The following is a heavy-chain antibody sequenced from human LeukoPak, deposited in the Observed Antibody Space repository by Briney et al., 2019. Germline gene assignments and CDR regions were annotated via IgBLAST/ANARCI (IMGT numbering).Heavy chain of an antibody. Sequence: GGSLRLSCAASGFTFSSYEMNWVRQAPGKGLEWVSYISSSGSTIYYADSVKGRFTISRDNAKNSLYLQMNSLRAKDTAVYYCARGDGPGWFGELSGWFDPWGQGTLVTVSS. CDR3: ARGDGPGWFGELSGWFDP. D-gene: IGHD3-10*01. CDR2: ISSSGSTI. V-gene: IGHV3-48*03. CDR1: GFTFSSYE. J-gene: IGHJ5*02.